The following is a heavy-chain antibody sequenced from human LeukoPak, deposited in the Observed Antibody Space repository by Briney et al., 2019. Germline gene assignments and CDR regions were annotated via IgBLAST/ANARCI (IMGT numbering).Heavy chain of an antibody. Sequence: SETLSLTCNVSGGSISSGDYFWNWIRQPPGKGLEWLGYIHYTGSTYYNPSLQSRVTMSVDTSKNQFSLRLSSVTAADTAIYYCARKDYYDSNGLDYWGQGSLVTVSS. D-gene: IGHD3-22*01. CDR3: ARKDYYDSNGLDY. V-gene: IGHV4-30-4*01. J-gene: IGHJ4*02. CDR2: IHYTGST. CDR1: GGSISSGDYF.